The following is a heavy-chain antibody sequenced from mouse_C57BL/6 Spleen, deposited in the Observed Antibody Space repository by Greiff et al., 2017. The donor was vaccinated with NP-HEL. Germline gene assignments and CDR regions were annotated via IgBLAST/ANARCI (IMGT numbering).Heavy chain of an antibody. Sequence: VQLQQSGAELVKPGASVKLSCKASGYTFTSYWMQWVKQRPGQGLEWIGEIDPSDSYTNYNQKFKGKATLTVDTSSSTAYMQLSSLTSEDSAVYYCARELFDYWGQGTTLTVSS. CDR2: IDPSDSYT. CDR1: GYTFTSYW. V-gene: IGHV1-50*01. J-gene: IGHJ2*01. D-gene: IGHD4-1*01. CDR3: ARELFDY.